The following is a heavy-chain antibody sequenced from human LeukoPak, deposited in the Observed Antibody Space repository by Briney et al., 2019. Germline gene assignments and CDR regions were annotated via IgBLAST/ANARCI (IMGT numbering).Heavy chain of an antibody. V-gene: IGHV3-21*01. CDR2: ISSSSSYI. D-gene: IGHD1-26*01. Sequence: GGSLRLSCAASGFTFSSYSMNWVRQAPGKGLEWVSSISSSSSYIYYADSVKGRFTISRDNVKSSLYLQMNSLRAEDTAVYYCARDVLFDGFSHSHYWGQGTLVTISS. CDR1: GFTFSSYS. J-gene: IGHJ4*02. CDR3: ARDVLFDGFSHSHY.